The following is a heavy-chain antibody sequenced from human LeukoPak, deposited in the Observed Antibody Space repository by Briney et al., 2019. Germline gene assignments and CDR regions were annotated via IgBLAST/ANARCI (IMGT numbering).Heavy chain of an antibody. V-gene: IGHV4-34*01. J-gene: IGHJ3*02. CDR2: INHSEST. CDR1: GGSFSGYY. D-gene: IGHD3-22*01. CDR3: VRGDDSSGYSTFDI. Sequence: SETLSLTCAVYGGSFSGYYWSWIRQPPGKGLEWIGEINHSESTNYNPSLKSRVTISVDTSKNQFSLKLSPVTAADTAVYYCVRGDDSSGYSTFDIWGQGTMVTVSS.